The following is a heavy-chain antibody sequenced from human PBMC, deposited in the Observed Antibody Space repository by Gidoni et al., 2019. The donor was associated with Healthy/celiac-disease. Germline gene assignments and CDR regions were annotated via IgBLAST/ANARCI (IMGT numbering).Heavy chain of an antibody. J-gene: IGHJ4*02. CDR1: GGSISSSSYY. CDR2: IYYSGST. V-gene: IGHV4-39*01. Sequence: QLQLQESGPGLVKPSETLSLTCTVSGGSISSSSYYWGWIRQPPGKGLEWIGSIYYSGSTYYNPSLKSRVTISVDTSKNQFSLKLSSVTAADTAVYYCARREAVAGRLDYWGQGTLVTVSS. D-gene: IGHD6-19*01. CDR3: ARREAVAGRLDY.